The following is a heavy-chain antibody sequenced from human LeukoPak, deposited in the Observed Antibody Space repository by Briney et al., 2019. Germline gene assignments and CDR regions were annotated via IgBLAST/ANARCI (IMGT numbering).Heavy chain of an antibody. J-gene: IGHJ5*02. CDR1: GVTFSSYA. CDR3: ARADDDSSGANWFDP. D-gene: IGHD3-22*01. CDR2: IIPIFGTA. Sequence: SVRVSCKASGVTFSSYAISWLRQAPGQGLEWMGGIIPIFGTANYAEKLQGRVTITTDESTNTAYMELSSLRSEDTAVYYCARADDDSSGANWFDPWGQGTLVTVSS. V-gene: IGHV1-69*05.